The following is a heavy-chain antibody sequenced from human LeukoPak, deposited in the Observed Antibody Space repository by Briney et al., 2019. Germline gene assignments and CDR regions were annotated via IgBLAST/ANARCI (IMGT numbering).Heavy chain of an antibody. J-gene: IGHJ5*02. V-gene: IGHV4-61*02. CDR3: ARGCGSSSSNWFDP. D-gene: IGHD6-6*01. Sequence: SETLSLTCTVSGGSISSGNYYWSWLRQPAGKGLEWIGRVYAGGSTNSNPSLKSRVTISIDTSKSHFSLRLSSVTAADTAVYYCARGCGSSSSNWFDPWGQGTLVTVSS. CDR1: GGSISSGNYY. CDR2: VYAGGST.